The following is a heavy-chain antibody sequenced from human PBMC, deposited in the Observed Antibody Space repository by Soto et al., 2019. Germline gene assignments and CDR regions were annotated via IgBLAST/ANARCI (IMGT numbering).Heavy chain of an antibody. CDR2: ISYDGSNK. Sequence: QVQLVESGGGVVQPGRSLRLSCAASGFTFSSYAMHWVRQAPGKGLEWVAVISYDGSNKYYADSVKGRFTISRDNSKNPLYLQMNSLRAEDTAVYYCARARRDVRFLEWTYYFDYWGQGTLVTVSS. CDR3: ARARRDVRFLEWTYYFDY. V-gene: IGHV3-30-3*01. D-gene: IGHD3-3*01. J-gene: IGHJ4*02. CDR1: GFTFSSYA.